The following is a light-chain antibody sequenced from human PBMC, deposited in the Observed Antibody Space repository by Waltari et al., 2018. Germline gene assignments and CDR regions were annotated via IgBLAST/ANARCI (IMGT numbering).Light chain of an antibody. Sequence: DIVMTQSPDSLAVSLGERATINCKSSQSVLYSSDNKNYLAWYQPKPGQPPKLLIYWASTRESGVPDRLSGSVSGTDFTLTISSLQAEDVAVYYCQHYYSPPWTFGLGTKVEIK. CDR2: WAS. J-gene: IGKJ1*01. V-gene: IGKV4-1*01. CDR3: QHYYSPPWT. CDR1: QSVLYSSDNKNY.